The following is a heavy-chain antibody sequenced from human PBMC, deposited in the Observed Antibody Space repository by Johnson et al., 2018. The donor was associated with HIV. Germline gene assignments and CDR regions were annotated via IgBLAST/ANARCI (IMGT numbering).Heavy chain of an antibody. V-gene: IGHV3-20*04. CDR3: AKVGGTTILRDAFDI. CDR2: INWNGGST. D-gene: IGHD1-1*01. Sequence: VQLVESGGGLVQPGRSLRLSCAASGFTFGDYVMSWVRQAPGKGLEWVSGINWNGGSTGYSDSVKGRFTISRDNSKNTLYLQMNSLRAEDTAVYYCAKVGGTTILRDAFDIWGQGTMVTVSS. CDR1: GFTFGDYV. J-gene: IGHJ3*02.